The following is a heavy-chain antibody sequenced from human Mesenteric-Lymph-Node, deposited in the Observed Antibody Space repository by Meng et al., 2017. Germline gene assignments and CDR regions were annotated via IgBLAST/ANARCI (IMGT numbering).Heavy chain of an antibody. V-gene: IGHV3-30*01. D-gene: IGHD1-26*01. Sequence: GESLKISCAASGFTFSTYAMHWVRQAPGKGLEWVAAMSYDGNERFYADSVKGRFTISRDNSKNTLSLQMNSLRAEDTAVYYCARYSGSFRGPDYWGQGTLVTVSS. CDR2: MSYDGNER. CDR3: ARYSGSFRGPDY. CDR1: GFTFSTYA. J-gene: IGHJ4*02.